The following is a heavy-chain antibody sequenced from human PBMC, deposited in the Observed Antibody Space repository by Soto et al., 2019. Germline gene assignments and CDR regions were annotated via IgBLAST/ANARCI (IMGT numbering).Heavy chain of an antibody. CDR1: GFTFSTYE. CDR2: ISSSGVSTI. D-gene: IGHD3-9*01. J-gene: IGHJ6*02. CDR3: ARDRLSPYDIMTGYRFYGMDV. V-gene: IGHV3-48*03. Sequence: VGSLRLSCAASGFTFSTYEMNWVRQAPGKGLEWVSYISSSGVSTIYYADSVKGRFTISRDNARNSLYLQMNSLRAEDTAVYYCARDRLSPYDIMTGYRFYGMDVWGQGTTVTVSS.